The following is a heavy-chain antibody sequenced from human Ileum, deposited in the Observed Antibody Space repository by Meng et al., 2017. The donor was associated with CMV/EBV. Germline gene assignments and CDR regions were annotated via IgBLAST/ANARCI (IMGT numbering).Heavy chain of an antibody. V-gene: IGHV3-30-3*01. CDR2: ISYDGSNK. D-gene: IGHD2-2*01. Sequence: GESLKISCAASGFTFSSYAMHWVRQAPGKGLEWVAVISYDGSNKYYADSVKGRFTISRDNSKNTLYLQMNSLRAEDTAVYYCAREYCSSTSCTPRGGYYGMDVWGQGTTVTVSS. J-gene: IGHJ6*02. CDR1: GFTFSSYA. CDR3: AREYCSSTSCTPRGGYYGMDV.